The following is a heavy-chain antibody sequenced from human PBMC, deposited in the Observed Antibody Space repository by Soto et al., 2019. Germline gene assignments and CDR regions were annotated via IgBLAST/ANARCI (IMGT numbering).Heavy chain of an antibody. CDR2: ISGSGFAT. D-gene: IGHD3-3*01. V-gene: IGHV3-23*01. J-gene: IGHJ6*02. CDR3: ARDQNTIYGVVIRGSAMDV. Sequence: EVQLLESGGGLVQPGGSLRLSCAASGSKFSDSAMSWVRHAPGKGLEWVAGISGSGFATYYADSVRGRFTISRDNFNNTLYLQMNGLRAEDTAVYHCARDQNTIYGVVIRGSAMDVWGQGTTVTVSS. CDR1: GSKFSDSA.